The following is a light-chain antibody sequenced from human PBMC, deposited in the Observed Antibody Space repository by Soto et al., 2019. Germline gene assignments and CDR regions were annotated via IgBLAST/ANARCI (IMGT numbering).Light chain of an antibody. CDR1: QSLLYSDGNTY. J-gene: IGKJ2*01. CDR2: KVS. CDR3: MQGTHWPYT. Sequence: DVVMTQSPLSLPVTLGQPASISCRASQSLLYSDGNTYLNWFQQRPGQSPRRLFSKVSNRDSGVPDRFSGSGSGTFFTPKISRVEAEDVGLYYCMQGTHWPYTFGQGTKLEI. V-gene: IGKV2-30*01.